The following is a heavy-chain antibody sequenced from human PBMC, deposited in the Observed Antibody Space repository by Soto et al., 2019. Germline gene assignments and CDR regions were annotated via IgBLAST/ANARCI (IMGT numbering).Heavy chain of an antibody. CDR2: INPDGSGE. D-gene: IGHD1-7*01. CDR3: ARDNYFGLDY. V-gene: IGHV3-7*04. CDR1: GFNFGGSW. Sequence: SGGSLRLSCAASGFNFGGSWMTWVRQALGKGLEWLAKINPDGSGEYYVDSVKGRFTISRDNAKSSLFFQMHSLRDEDTAVYFCARDNYFGLDYWGQGTLVTVSS. J-gene: IGHJ4*02.